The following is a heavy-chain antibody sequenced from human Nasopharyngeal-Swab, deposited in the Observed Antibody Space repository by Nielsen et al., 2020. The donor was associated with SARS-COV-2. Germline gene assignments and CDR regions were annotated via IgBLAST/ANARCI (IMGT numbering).Heavy chain of an antibody. CDR3: ARGVSARITMVRGLMLRAAFDI. D-gene: IGHD3-10*01. J-gene: IGHJ3*02. V-gene: IGHV4-34*01. CDR1: GGSFRGYY. Sequence: SQTLSLTCAVYGGSFRGYYWSWIRQPPGKGLEWIGEIDHSGSTNYNPSLKSRVTISIDTSKNQFSLKVSSVTAADTAVYYCARGVSARITMVRGLMLRAAFDIWGQGTMVTVSS. CDR2: IDHSGST.